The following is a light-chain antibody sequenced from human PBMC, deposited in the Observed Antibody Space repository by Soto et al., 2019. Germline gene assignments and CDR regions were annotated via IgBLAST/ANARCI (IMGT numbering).Light chain of an antibody. CDR3: SSFTTITTWV. V-gene: IGLV2-14*01. CDR1: SSDVGAYNY. J-gene: IGLJ3*02. Sequence: QSALTQPASVSGSPGQSITISCTGTSSDVGAYNYVSWYQQHPGRAPKLLIYDVYYRPSGVSNRFSGSKSGNTAYLTISGLHAEDEAYYYCSSFTTITTWVFGGGTKLTVL. CDR2: DVY.